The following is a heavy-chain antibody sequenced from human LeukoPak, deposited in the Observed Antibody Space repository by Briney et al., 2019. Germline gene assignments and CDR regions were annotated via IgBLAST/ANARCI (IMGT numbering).Heavy chain of an antibody. CDR2: IYSSGST. J-gene: IGHJ4*02. Sequence: PSETLSLTCNVSGGSISSYYWSWIRQPAGKGLEWLGRIYSSGSTNYNPSLKSRVTMSVDTSKNQFSLKLNSVSAADTAVYYSARQTYYYESSGYYAGYYFDYWGQGTLVTVSS. CDR1: GGSISSYY. D-gene: IGHD3-22*01. CDR3: ARQTYYYESSGYYAGYYFDY. V-gene: IGHV4-4*07.